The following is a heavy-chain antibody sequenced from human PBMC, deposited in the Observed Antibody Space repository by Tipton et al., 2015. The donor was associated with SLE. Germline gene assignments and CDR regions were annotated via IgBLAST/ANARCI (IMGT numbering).Heavy chain of an antibody. CDR2: IYAHGDT. CDR1: GDSITSGTSY. CDR3: ARTLGAIAHTVYDAFDI. V-gene: IGHV4-61*02. Sequence: TLSLTCAVSGDSITSGTSYWSWIRQPAGKGPEWIGRIYAHGDTNINPSLKSRVTISQDPSKNQFSLTLTSVTAADTAVYYCARTLGAIAHTVYDAFDIWGQGKMVTVSS. J-gene: IGHJ3*02. D-gene: IGHD1-26*01.